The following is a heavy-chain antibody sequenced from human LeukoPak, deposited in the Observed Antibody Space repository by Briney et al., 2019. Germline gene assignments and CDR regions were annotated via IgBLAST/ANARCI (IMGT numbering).Heavy chain of an antibody. D-gene: IGHD3-10*01. V-gene: IGHV3-30*03. CDR2: ISYDGSNK. CDR1: GFTFSSYG. Sequence: GGSLRLSCAASGFTFSSYGMHWVRQAPGKGLEWVAVISYDGSNKYYADSVKGRFTISRDNSKNTLYLQMNSLRAEDTAVYYCATGAYFDYWGQGILVTVSS. CDR3: ATGAYFDY. J-gene: IGHJ4*02.